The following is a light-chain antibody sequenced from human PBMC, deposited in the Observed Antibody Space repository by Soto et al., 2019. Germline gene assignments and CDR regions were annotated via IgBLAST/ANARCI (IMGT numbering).Light chain of an antibody. V-gene: IGKV1-5*03. CDR3: QHYNSHSEA. CDR1: QTISSW. Sequence: DIQMTQSPSTLSGSVGDRVTITCRASQTISSWLAWYQQKPGKAPKLLIYKASTLKSGVPSRFSGSGSGTEFTLTISSLQPDDFATYYCQHYNSHSEAFVQGTKVDIK. CDR2: KAS. J-gene: IGKJ1*01.